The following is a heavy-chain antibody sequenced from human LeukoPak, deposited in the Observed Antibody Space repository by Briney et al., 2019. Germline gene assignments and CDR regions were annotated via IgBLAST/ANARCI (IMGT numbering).Heavy chain of an antibody. D-gene: IGHD6-13*01. CDR1: GGSISSGDYY. Sequence: PSETLALTCTVSGGSISSGDYYWSWIRQPPGKGLEWIGYIYYSGSTYYNPSLKSRVTISVDTSKNQFSLKLSSVTAADTAVYYCARTAAGTGWFDPWGQGTLVTVSS. CDR2: IYYSGST. J-gene: IGHJ5*02. CDR3: ARTAAGTGWFDP. V-gene: IGHV4-30-4*01.